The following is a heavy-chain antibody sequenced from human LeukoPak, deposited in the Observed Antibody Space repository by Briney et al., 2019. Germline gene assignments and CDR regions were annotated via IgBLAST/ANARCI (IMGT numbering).Heavy chain of an antibody. D-gene: IGHD5-24*01. V-gene: IGHV3-74*01. CDR3: ARENRDGYTWGAHGDFDY. CDR2: INSDGSST. J-gene: IGHJ4*02. CDR1: GFTFSSYW. Sequence: GGSLRLSCAASGFTFSSYWMHWVRHAPGKGLVWVSRINSDGSSTSYADSVKGRFTISRDNAKNTLYLQMNSLRAEDTAVYYCARENRDGYTWGAHGDFDYWGQGTLVTVSS.